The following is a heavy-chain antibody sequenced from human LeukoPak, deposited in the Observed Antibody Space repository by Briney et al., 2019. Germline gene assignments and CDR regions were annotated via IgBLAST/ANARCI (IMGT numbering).Heavy chain of an antibody. Sequence: GGSLRLSCAASGFTVSSNYMSWVRQAPGKGLEWVSAISGSGGSTYYADSVKGRFTISRDNSKNTLYLQMNSLRDEDTAVYYCARAVAGYDYWGQGTLVTVSS. V-gene: IGHV3-23*01. CDR3: ARAVAGYDY. D-gene: IGHD6-19*01. J-gene: IGHJ4*02. CDR2: ISGSGGST. CDR1: GFTVSSNY.